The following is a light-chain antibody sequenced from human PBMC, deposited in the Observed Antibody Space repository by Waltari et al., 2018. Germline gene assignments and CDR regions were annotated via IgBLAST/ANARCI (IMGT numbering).Light chain of an antibody. V-gene: IGLV2-14*01. CDR3: SSYTSSSTLV. J-gene: IGLJ2*01. CDR1: SSDVGTYNY. Sequence: QSALTQPASVSGSPGQSITISCTGASSDVGTYNYVSWYQQYPGQAPKLMIYDVSNRPSGVSNRFSGSKSGSTASLTISGLQAEDEADYYCSSYTSSSTLVFGGGTKLTVL. CDR2: DVS.